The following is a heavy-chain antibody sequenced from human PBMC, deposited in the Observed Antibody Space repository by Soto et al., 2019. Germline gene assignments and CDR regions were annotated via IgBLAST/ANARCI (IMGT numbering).Heavy chain of an antibody. CDR1: GDSINNTYW. V-gene: IGHV4-4*02. J-gene: IGHJ6*02. CDR2: IYHIGGR. CDR3: ARAVYCTTANCWDDFHYYNIDV. Sequence: TSETLSLTCFVSGDSINNTYWWSWVRQAPEKGLEWIGEIYHIGGRSYMPSLRGRITLSVDTSKNQFSLKLTSVTAADTAVYYCARAVYCTTANCWDDFHYYNIDVWGQGTAVTVSS. D-gene: IGHD2-2*01.